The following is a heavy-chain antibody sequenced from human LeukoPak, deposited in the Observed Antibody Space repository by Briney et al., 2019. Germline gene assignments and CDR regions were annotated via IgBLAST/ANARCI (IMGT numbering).Heavy chain of an antibody. V-gene: IGHV4-34*01. CDR1: GGSFSGYY. CDR3: AILYSSSRSF. D-gene: IGHD6-6*01. Sequence: PSETLSLTCAVYGGSFSGYYWSWIRQPPGKGLEWIGEIHHSGSTNYSPSLKSRVTISVDTSKNQFSLKLSSVTAADTAVYYCAILYSSSRSFWGQGTLVTVSS. CDR2: IHHSGST. J-gene: IGHJ4*02.